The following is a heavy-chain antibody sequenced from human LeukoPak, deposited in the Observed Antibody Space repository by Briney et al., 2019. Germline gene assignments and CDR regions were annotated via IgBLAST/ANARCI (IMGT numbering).Heavy chain of an antibody. J-gene: IGHJ4*02. CDR3: ARAYYYGSGDYYSWAYFDF. Sequence: GGSLRLSCAASGFTFSNYWMTWVRQAPGKGLEWVANIDQDGSDMYSVDSVKGRFSTSRDNAKKTLYLQMKSVRADETDVYFTARAYYYGSGDYYSWAYFDFWGLGTLVTVSS. CDR2: IDQDGSDM. CDR1: GFTFSNYW. D-gene: IGHD3-10*01. V-gene: IGHV3-7*04.